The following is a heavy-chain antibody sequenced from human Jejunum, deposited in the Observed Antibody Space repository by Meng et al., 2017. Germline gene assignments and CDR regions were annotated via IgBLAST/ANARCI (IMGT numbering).Heavy chain of an antibody. J-gene: IGHJ4*02. V-gene: IGHV1-2*06. CDR2: INTRTGGT. D-gene: IGHD3-10*01. CDR1: GDTVTDYY. Sequence: VQSGAEVKAPVASGKVSRTACGDTVTDYYPYGVRQAPGQGLEWMGRINTRTGGTIYTQKFYGRVTMTRDTSISTAYIELSRLRSDDTAVYYCARELISDAFDYWGQGSLVTVSS. CDR3: ARELISDAFDY.